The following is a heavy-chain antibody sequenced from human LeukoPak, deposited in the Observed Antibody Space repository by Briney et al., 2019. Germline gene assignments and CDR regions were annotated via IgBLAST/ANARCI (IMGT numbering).Heavy chain of an antibody. D-gene: IGHD3-22*01. V-gene: IGHV1-18*01. CDR3: ARDRDYYDSSDYYSPYKDY. J-gene: IGHJ4*02. CDR1: GYTFTSYG. Sequence: GASVKVSCKASGYTFTSYGISWVRQAPGQGLEWMGWISAYNGNTNHAQKLQGRVTMTTDTSTSTAYMELRSLRSDDTAVYYCARDRDYYDSSDYYSPYKDYWGQGTLVTVSS. CDR2: ISAYNGNT.